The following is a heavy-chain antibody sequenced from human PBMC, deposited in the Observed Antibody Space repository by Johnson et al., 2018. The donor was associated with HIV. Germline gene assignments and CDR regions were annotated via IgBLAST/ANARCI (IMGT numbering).Heavy chain of an antibody. Sequence: QVQLVESGGGVVQPGRSLRLSCAAYGLTFSSYGMHWVRQAPGKGLEWVAVISYDGSNKYYADSVKGRFTISRDNSKNTLYLQMNSMRAEDTAVYYCANGLIRDALNIWGQGTVVTVS. V-gene: IGHV3-30*18. CDR3: ANGLIRDALNI. J-gene: IGHJ3*02. CDR2: ISYDGSNK. D-gene: IGHD2-21*01. CDR1: GLTFSSYG.